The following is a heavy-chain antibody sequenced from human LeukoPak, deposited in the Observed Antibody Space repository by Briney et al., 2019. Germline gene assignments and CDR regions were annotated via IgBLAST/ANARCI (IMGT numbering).Heavy chain of an antibody. CDR2: INHSGST. Sequence: PSETLSLTCAVYGGSFSGYYWSWIRQPPGKGLEWIGEINHSGSTNYNPSLKSRVTISVHTSKNQFSLKLSSVTAADTAVYYCARVDQLAFDQWGQGTLVTVSS. CDR1: GGSFSGYY. V-gene: IGHV4-34*01. D-gene: IGHD2-2*01. J-gene: IGHJ4*02. CDR3: ARVDQLAFDQ.